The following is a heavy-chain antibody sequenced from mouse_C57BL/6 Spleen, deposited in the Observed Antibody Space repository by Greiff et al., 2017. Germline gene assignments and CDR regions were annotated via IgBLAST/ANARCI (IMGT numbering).Heavy chain of an antibody. CDR2: IYPGDGDT. CDR1: GYAFSSYW. V-gene: IGHV1-80*01. J-gene: IGHJ4*01. CDR3: ARQGSYAMDY. Sequence: QVHVKQSGAELVKPGASVKISCKASGYAFSSYWMNWVKQRPGKGLEWIGQIYPGDGDTNYNGKFKGKATLTADKSSSTAYMQLSSLTSEDSAVYFCARQGSYAMDYWGQGTSVTVSS.